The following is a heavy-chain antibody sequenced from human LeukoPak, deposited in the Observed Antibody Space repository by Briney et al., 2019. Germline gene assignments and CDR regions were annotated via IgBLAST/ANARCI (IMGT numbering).Heavy chain of an antibody. V-gene: IGHV3-15*07. CDR3: TTEYWGSNY. CDR1: GFSFGSAW. J-gene: IGHJ4*02. Sequence: PGGSLRLSCAGSGFSFGSAWMNWVRQAPGKGLEWVGLIKSNTNGGTTAYAAPVKGRFTISRDDSKNTLYLQMDSLKTEDTGVYYCTTEYWGSNYWGQGTLVTVSS. D-gene: IGHD7-27*01. CDR2: IKSNTNGGTT.